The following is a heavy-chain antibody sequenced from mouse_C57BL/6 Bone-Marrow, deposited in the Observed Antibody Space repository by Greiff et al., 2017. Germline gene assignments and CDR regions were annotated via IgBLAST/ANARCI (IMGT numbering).Heavy chain of an antibody. V-gene: IGHV5-4*01. CDR2: ISDGGSYT. D-gene: IGHD2-3*01. CDR1: GFTFSSYA. CDR3: ARDDGYSAFAY. Sequence: EVKLVESGGGLVKPGGSLKLSCAASGFTFSSYAMSWVRQTPEKRLEWVATISDGGSYTYYPDNVKGRFTISRDNAKNNLYLQMSHLKSEDTAMYYCARDDGYSAFAYWGQGTLVTVSA. J-gene: IGHJ3*01.